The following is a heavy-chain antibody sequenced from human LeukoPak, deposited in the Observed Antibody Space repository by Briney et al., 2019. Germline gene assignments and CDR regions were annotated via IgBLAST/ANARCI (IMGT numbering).Heavy chain of an antibody. Sequence: SQTLSLTCTVSGGSISSGSYYWSWIRQPAGKGLEWIGRIYTSGSTNYNPSLKSRVTISVDTSKNQFSLKLSSVTAADTAVYYCARERITMVRGVIVVGQFDYWGQGTLVTVSS. CDR3: ARERITMVRGVIVVGQFDY. CDR1: GGSISSGSYY. J-gene: IGHJ4*02. D-gene: IGHD3-10*01. V-gene: IGHV4-61*02. CDR2: IYTSGST.